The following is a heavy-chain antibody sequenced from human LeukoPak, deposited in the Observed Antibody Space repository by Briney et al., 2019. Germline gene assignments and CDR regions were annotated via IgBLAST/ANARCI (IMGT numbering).Heavy chain of an antibody. Sequence: RAGGSLRLSCVASGFTLRSYVMNWVRQTPGKGLEWVSSISGSGDSTFHADSVKGRFSISRDNSKNTLYLQMNSLRAEDTAVYYCAGYGDLRGLDYWGQGTLVTVSS. V-gene: IGHV3-23*01. CDR2: ISGSGDST. CDR1: GFTLRSYV. D-gene: IGHD4-17*01. CDR3: AGYGDLRGLDY. J-gene: IGHJ4*02.